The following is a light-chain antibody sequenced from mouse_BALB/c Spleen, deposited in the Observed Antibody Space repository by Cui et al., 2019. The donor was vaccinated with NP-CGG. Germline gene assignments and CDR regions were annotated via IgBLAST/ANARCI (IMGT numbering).Light chain of an antibody. CDR1: TGAVTTGNY. Sequence: QAVVTQESALTTSPGETVTLTCRSSTGAVTTGNYANWVQEKPDHLFTGLIGGTNNRAPGVPARFSGSLIGDKAALTITGAQTEDEAIYFCALCYSNHWVFGGGAKLTVL. V-gene: IGLV1*01. CDR3: ALCYSNHWV. CDR2: GTN. J-gene: IGLJ1*01.